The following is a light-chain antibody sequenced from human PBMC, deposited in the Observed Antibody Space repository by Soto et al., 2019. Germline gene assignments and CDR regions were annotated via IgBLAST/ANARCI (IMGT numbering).Light chain of an antibody. J-gene: IGKJ3*01. V-gene: IGKV3D-15*01. CDR2: GVS. CDR1: QRISSN. Sequence: EIVMTQSPATLSVSPGERATLSCRASQRISSNLAWYQQKPGQAPSLLLYGVSTRATGIPTRFSGSGSGTEFTLTISSLQSEDFAIYYCQQYNNWPRTFGPGTTVDFK. CDR3: QQYNNWPRT.